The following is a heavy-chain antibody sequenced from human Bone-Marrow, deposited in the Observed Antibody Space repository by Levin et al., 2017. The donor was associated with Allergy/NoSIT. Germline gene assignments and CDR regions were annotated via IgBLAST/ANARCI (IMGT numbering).Heavy chain of an antibody. CDR2: IGVDTRYI. CDR1: GFAFSTYS. J-gene: IGHJ6*04. D-gene: IGHD3-3*01. Sequence: GGSLRLSCAASGFAFSTYSMGWVRQAPGKGLEWVSSIGVDTRYIHYADSVRGRFTVSRDNAKSSLYLQMNSLRVEDTAVYYCARETGSTTMFGELDVWGKGTTVTVSS. V-gene: IGHV3-21*01. CDR3: ARETGSTTMFGELDV.